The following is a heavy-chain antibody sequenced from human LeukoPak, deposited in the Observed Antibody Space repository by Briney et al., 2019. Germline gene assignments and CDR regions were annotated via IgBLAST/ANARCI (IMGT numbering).Heavy chain of an antibody. CDR2: IGTTSNSI. CDR1: GFTFSSYS. D-gene: IGHD5-18*01. J-gene: IGHJ4*02. Sequence: GGSLRLSCAASGFTFSSYSMNWVRQAPGKGLEWVSSIGTTSNSIYYADSLKGRFTISRDNAEGSLYLQMNSLRVEDTAVYFCAREGITAMADAWNDYWGQGTLVTVSS. CDR3: AREGITAMADAWNDY. V-gene: IGHV3-21*01.